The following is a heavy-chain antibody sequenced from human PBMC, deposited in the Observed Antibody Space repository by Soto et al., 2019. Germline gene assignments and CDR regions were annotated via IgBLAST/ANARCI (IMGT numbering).Heavy chain of an antibody. V-gene: IGHV1-18*01. J-gene: IGHJ4*02. CDR2: ISAYNGNT. Sequence: ASVKVSCKASGYTFTSYGISWVRQAPGQGLEWMGWISAYNGNTNYAQKLQGRVTMATDTSTSTAYMELRSLRSDDTAVYYCARGIYYDSSGYFTRFDYWGQGTLVTVSS. CDR3: ARGIYYDSSGYFTRFDY. CDR1: GYTFTSYG. D-gene: IGHD3-22*01.